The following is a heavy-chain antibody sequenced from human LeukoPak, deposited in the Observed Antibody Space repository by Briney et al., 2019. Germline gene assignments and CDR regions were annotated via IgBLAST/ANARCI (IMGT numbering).Heavy chain of an antibody. CDR2: ISSSSSYI. CDR3: AKGTFITMIVVVTSAEYFQH. D-gene: IGHD3-22*01. J-gene: IGHJ1*01. CDR1: GFSFSSYW. Sequence: GGSLRLSCEGSGFSFSSYWMTWVRQAPGKGLEWVSSISSSSSYIYYADSVKGRFTISRDNSKNTLYLQMNSLRAEDTAVYYCAKGTFITMIVVVTSAEYFQHWGQGTLVTVSS. V-gene: IGHV3-21*04.